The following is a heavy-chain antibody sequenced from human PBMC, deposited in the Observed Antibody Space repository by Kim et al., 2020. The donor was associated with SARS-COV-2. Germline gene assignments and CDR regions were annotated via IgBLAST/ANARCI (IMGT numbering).Heavy chain of an antibody. Sequence: SETLSLTCTVSGGSINSYSWSWIRQPPGKGLEWIGYTYYSGSTNYNPSLKSRVTISVDTSKNQFSLKLSSVTAADMAVYYCARDRIGYCTSTSCSLHFDYWGQGTQVTVSS. D-gene: IGHD2-2*01. CDR3: ARDRIGYCTSTSCSLHFDY. V-gene: IGHV4-59*01. J-gene: IGHJ4*02. CDR1: GGSINSYS. CDR2: TYYSGST.